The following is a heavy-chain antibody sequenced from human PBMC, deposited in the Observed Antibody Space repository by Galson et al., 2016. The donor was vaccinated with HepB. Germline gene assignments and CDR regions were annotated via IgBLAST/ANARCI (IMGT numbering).Heavy chain of an antibody. CDR1: DGSIRSMSYY. Sequence: SETLSLTCSVSDGSIRSMSYYWGWIRQPPGKGLEWIGNVNYAGNTYYNPSLKSQVTVAVDTAKNQFSLKVNSLTAADTAVYYCARQKRYCSSTRCYIDYFGMDLWGQGTTVTVSS. D-gene: IGHD2-2*02. CDR3: ARQKRYCSSTRCYIDYFGMDL. V-gene: IGHV4-39*01. J-gene: IGHJ6*02. CDR2: VNYAGNT.